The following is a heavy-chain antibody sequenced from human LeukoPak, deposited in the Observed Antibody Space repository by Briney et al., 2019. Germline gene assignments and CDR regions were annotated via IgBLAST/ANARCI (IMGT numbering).Heavy chain of an antibody. CDR2: IYTSGST. Sequence: KSSETLSLTCTVSGGSISSYYWSWIRQPPGKGLEWIGYIYTSGSTNYNPSLKSRVTISVDTAERQVSLILRSVTAADAAVYYCAREVGDPDSDNWFDPWGQGTLVIVSS. D-gene: IGHD2-21*02. J-gene: IGHJ5*02. CDR3: AREVGDPDSDNWFDP. CDR1: GGSISSYY. V-gene: IGHV4-59*01.